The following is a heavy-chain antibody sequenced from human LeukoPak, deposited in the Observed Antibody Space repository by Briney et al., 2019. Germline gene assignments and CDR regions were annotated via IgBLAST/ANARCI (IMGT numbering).Heavy chain of an antibody. CDR1: GGSISSGDYY. D-gene: IGHD6-13*01. CDR2: IYYSGST. J-gene: IGHJ3*02. CDR3: ARASEDSSSWYIHAFDI. V-gene: IGHV4-30-4*01. Sequence: SQTLSLTGTVSGGSISSGDYYWSWIRQPPGKGLEWIGYIYYSGSTYYNPSLKSRVTISVDTSKNQFSLKLSSVTAADAAVYYCARASEDSSSWYIHAFDIWGQGTMVTVSS.